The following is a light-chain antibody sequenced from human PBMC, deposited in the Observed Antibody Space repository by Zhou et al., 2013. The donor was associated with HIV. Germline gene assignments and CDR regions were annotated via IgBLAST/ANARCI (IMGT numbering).Light chain of an antibody. CDR1: QTISTY. V-gene: IGKV1-8*01. Sequence: IRITQSPPSLSASTGDRVTITCRANQTISTYLAWYQQKPGKAPKILLFAATTLQRGVPSRFSGSGSGTDFTLTISCLQSDDFATYYCQQYYSFPLTFGPGTKVEIK. CDR3: QQYYSFPLT. J-gene: IGKJ1*01. CDR2: AAT.